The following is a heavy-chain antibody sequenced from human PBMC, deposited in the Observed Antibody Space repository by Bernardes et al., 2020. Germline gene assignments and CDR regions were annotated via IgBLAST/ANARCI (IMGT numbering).Heavy chain of an antibody. V-gene: IGHV4-34*01. CDR1: GGSFSGYY. D-gene: IGHD3-10*01. CDR3: ARDLWGSGSSNGGY. J-gene: IGHJ4*02. Sequence: SETLSLTCAVYGGSFSGYYWSWIRQPPGKGLEWIGEINHSGSTNYNPSLKSRVTISVDTSKNQFSLKLSSVTAADTAVYYCARDLWGSGSSNGGYWGQGTLVTVSS. CDR2: INHSGST.